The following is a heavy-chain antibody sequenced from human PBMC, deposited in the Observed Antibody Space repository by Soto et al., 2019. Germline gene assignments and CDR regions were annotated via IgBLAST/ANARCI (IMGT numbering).Heavy chain of an antibody. CDR1: GFTFSSYP. V-gene: IGHV3-23*01. Sequence: GGSLRLSCAASGFTFSSYPMSWVRQAPGQGLEWVSGIVASGGITYYADSVKGRFTISRDNSKNTLYLQMNSLRAEDTAVYYCSKNSAATIRVGYYDWGKGTLVPVSS. J-gene: IGHJ4*02. CDR2: IVASGGIT. D-gene: IGHD5-12*01. CDR3: SKNSAATIRVGYYD.